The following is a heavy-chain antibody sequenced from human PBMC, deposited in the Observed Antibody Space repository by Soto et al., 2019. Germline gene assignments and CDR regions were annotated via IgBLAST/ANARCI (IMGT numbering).Heavy chain of an antibody. J-gene: IGHJ4*02. CDR1: GFTFDDYA. CDR2: ISWNSGSI. CDR3: AKDKAVLDYDFWSGYYFDY. V-gene: IGHV3-9*01. Sequence: GGSLRLSCAASGFTFDDYAMHWVRQAPGKGLEWVSGISWNSGSIGYADSVKGRFTISRDNAKNSLYLQMNSLRAEDTALYYCAKDKAVLDYDFWSGYYFDYWGQGTLVTAS. D-gene: IGHD3-3*01.